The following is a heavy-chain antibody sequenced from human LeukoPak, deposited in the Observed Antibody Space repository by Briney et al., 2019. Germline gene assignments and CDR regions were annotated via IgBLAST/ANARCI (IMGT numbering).Heavy chain of an antibody. CDR3: ARGNSRWSTPTSPYYYRMDV. V-gene: IGHV1-69*05. D-gene: IGHD2-8*01. Sequence: SVKVSCKSSGGTLINYSISWVRQAPGQGLEWMGGIIPIFGTANYAQKFQGRVTITTDESTSTAYMELRSLRSEDTAVYYCARGNSRWSTPTSPYYYRMDVWGQGTTVAVSS. CDR1: GGTLINYS. CDR2: IIPIFGTA. J-gene: IGHJ6*02.